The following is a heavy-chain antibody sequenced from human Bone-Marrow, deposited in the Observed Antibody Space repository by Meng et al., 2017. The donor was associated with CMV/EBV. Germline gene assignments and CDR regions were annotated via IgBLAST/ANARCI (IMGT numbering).Heavy chain of an antibody. CDR2: IDWDDDK. J-gene: IGHJ4*02. CDR1: GFSLSTSGMR. CDR3: ARTPGYYDSSGYYPSYYFDY. Sequence: SGPTLVKPTQTLTLTCTFSGFSLSTSGMRVSWIRQPPGKALEWLARIDWDDDKFYSTSLKTRLTISKDTSKNQVVLTMTNMDPVDTATYYCARTPGYYDSSGYYPSYYFDYWGQGTLATVSS. D-gene: IGHD3-22*01. V-gene: IGHV2-70D*14.